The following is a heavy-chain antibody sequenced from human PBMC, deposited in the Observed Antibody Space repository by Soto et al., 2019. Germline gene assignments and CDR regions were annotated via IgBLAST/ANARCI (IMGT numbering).Heavy chain of an antibody. CDR1: GGSISSSSYY. CDR3: ARHTPAISISDH. V-gene: IGHV4-39*01. J-gene: IGHJ4*02. CDR2: VYYSGST. D-gene: IGHD2-15*01. Sequence: SETLSLTCTVSGGSISSSSYYWGWIRQPPGKGLEWIGSVYYSGSTYYNPSLKSRVTISVDTSKNQFSLKLSSVTAADTAVYYCARHTPAISISDHWGQGTLVTVSS.